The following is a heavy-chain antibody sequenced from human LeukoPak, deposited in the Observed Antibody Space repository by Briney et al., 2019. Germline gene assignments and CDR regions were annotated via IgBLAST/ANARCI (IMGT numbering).Heavy chain of an antibody. D-gene: IGHD5-12*01. CDR2: ISSSSSYI. CDR3: RAYDHIYDAFDI. Sequence: GGSLRLSCAASGFTFSSYSMNWVRQAPGKGLEWVSSISSSSSYIYYADSVKGRFTISRDNAKNSLYLQMNSLRAEDTAVYYCRAYDHIYDAFDIWGQGTMVTVSS. V-gene: IGHV3-21*01. J-gene: IGHJ3*02. CDR1: GFTFSSYS.